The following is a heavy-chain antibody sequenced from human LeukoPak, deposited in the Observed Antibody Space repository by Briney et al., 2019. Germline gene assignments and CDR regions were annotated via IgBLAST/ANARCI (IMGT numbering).Heavy chain of an antibody. D-gene: IGHD5-24*01. CDR2: VYYTGST. Sequence: SETLSLTCPVSGGSISNYYYWTWIRQPPGKGLEWIGYVYYTGSTNFNPSLKSRVTMSLDTSRNQFSLKLTSLTAADTAVYYCARGAMATTPFFDYWGEGTLVTVSS. CDR1: GGSISNYY. CDR3: ARGAMATTPFFDY. V-gene: IGHV4-59*01. J-gene: IGHJ4*02.